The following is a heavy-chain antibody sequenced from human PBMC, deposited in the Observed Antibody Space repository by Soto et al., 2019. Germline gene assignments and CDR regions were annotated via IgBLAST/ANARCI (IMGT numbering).Heavy chain of an antibody. CDR2: ISSSSSTI. J-gene: IGHJ4*02. CDR1: GFTFSSYS. D-gene: IGHD3-22*01. Sequence: GGSLKLSCAASGFTFSSYSMNWVRQAPGKGLEWVSYISSSSSTIYYAGSVKGRFTISRDNAKNSLYLQMNSLRDEDTAVYYCARGDRYYYDSSRGYFDYWGQRTLVTVSS. CDR3: ARGDRYYYDSSRGYFDY. V-gene: IGHV3-48*02.